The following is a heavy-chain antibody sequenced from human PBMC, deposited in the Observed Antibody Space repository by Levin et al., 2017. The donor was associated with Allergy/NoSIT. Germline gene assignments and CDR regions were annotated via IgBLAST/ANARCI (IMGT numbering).Heavy chain of an antibody. V-gene: IGHV1-2*02. CDR3: ARGWDPMVRGATGDY. J-gene: IGHJ4*02. Sequence: ASVKVSCKASGYTFTGYYMHWVRQAPGQGLEWMGWINPNSGGTNYAQKFQGRVTMTRDTSISTAYMELSRLRSDDTAVYYCARGWDPMVRGATGDYWGQGTLVTVSS. CDR1: GYTFTGYY. CDR2: INPNSGGT. D-gene: IGHD3-10*01.